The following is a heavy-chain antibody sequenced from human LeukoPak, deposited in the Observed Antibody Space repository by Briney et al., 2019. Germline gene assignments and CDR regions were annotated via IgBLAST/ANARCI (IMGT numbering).Heavy chain of an antibody. D-gene: IGHD6-19*01. V-gene: IGHV4-39*07. CDR1: GGSISSSSYY. Sequence: SETLSLTCTVSGGSISSSSYYWSWIRQPPGKGLEWIGEINHSGSTNYNPSLKSRVTISVDTSKNQFSLKLSSVTAADTAVYYCARVAVAANPYYFDYWGQGTLVTVSS. CDR3: ARVAVAANPYYFDY. CDR2: INHSGST. J-gene: IGHJ4*02.